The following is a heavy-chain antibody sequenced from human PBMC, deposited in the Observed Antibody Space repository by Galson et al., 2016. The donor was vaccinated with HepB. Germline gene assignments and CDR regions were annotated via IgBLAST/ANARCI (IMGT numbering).Heavy chain of an antibody. CDR2: ISYNI. V-gene: IGHV3-21*01. J-gene: IGHJ5*01. Sequence: SLRLSCAASGFTFSTYNMNWVRQAPGKGLEWVSSISYNIYYADSVRGRFTISRDNAKNSLFLQMNSLRVEETAVYYCARDNCINAICYTGWFDSWGQGTLVTVSA. CDR1: GFTFSTYN. CDR3: ARDNCINAICYTGWFDS. D-gene: IGHD2-8*01.